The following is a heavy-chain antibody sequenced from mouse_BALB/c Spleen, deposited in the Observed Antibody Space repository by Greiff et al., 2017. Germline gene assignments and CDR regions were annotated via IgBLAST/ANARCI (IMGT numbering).Heavy chain of an antibody. J-gene: IGHJ3*01. CDR3: ARLNDYDGTWFAY. CDR1: GYTFTSYV. Sequence: VQLKQSGPELVKPGASVKMSCKASGYTFTSYVMHWVKQKPGQVLEWIGYINPYNDGTKYNEKFKGKATLTSDKSSSTAYMELSSLTSEDSAVYYCARLNDYDGTWFAYWGQGTLVTVSA. CDR2: INPYNDGT. D-gene: IGHD2-4*01. V-gene: IGHV1-14*01.